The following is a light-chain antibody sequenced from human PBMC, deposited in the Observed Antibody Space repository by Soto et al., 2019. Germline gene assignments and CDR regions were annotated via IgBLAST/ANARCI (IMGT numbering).Light chain of an antibody. CDR1: QSVTSRY. CDR2: GAS. CDR3: QKYDSSPGTI. V-gene: IGKV3-20*01. Sequence: EIVLTLSPGTVSLSPGERASRSGRASQSVTSRYLAWYQQKPGQAPRLLIYGASIRATGIPARFSGSGSGTDFTLTIRRLEPADFAVYYCQKYDSSPGTIFGQGTKVEIK. J-gene: IGKJ1*01.